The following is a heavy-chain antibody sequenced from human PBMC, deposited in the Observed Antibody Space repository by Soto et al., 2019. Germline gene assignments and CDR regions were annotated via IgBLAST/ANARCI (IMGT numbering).Heavy chain of an antibody. CDR3: AKSTGGIAARRPPSYMDV. J-gene: IGHJ6*03. Sequence: GGSLRLSCAASGFTFSSYAMSWVRQAPGKGLEWVSAISGSGGSTYYADSVKGRFTISRDNSKNTLYLQMNSLRAEDTAVYYCAKSTGGIAARRPPSYMDVWGKGTTVTVSS. CDR2: ISGSGGST. CDR1: GFTFSSYA. D-gene: IGHD6-6*01. V-gene: IGHV3-23*01.